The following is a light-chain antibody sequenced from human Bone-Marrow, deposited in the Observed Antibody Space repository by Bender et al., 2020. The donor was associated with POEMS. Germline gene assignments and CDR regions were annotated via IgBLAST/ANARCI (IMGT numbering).Light chain of an antibody. V-gene: IGLV2-23*02. J-gene: IGLJ2*01. CDR1: NSDIGSYNL. Sequence: QSALTQPASVSGSPGQSITISCTGTNSDIGSYNLVSWYQQHPGKAPKLMIYEVSKRPSGVSNRFSGSKSGNTASLTISGLQAEDEADYYCCAYAGSRTVVFGGGTKLTVL. CDR2: EVS. CDR3: CAYAGSRTVV.